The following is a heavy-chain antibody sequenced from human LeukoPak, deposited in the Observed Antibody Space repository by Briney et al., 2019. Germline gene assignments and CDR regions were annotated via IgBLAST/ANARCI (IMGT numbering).Heavy chain of an antibody. CDR3: ARRGGSGRSFDY. Sequence: PSETLSLTCTVSGGSVSSGTYYWSWIRQPPGKGLEWIGYIYYTGSTNYNPSLKSRLTISVYTSKNQLSLKLSSVTAADTAVYXCARRGGSGRSFDYWGQGTLVTVSS. V-gene: IGHV4-61*01. CDR1: GGSVSSGTYY. D-gene: IGHD3-10*01. J-gene: IGHJ4*02. CDR2: IYYTGST.